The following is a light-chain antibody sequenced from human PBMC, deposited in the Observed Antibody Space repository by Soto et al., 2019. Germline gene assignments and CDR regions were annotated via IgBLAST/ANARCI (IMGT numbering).Light chain of an antibody. CDR2: EVS. CDR3: SSYTSSSTPYV. J-gene: IGLJ1*01. Sequence: QSLLTHPASVSGSPGQSITISCTGSRSDVGGYNYVSWYQHHPGKAPKLMIYEVSNRPSGVSNRFSGSNSGNTASLTISGLQAEDEADYYCSSYTSSSTPYVFGTGTKVTVL. V-gene: IGLV2-14*01. CDR1: RSDVGGYNY.